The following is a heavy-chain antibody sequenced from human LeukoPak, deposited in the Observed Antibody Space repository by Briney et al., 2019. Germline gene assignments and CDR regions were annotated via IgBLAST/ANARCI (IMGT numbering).Heavy chain of an antibody. CDR2: ISGSGGST. CDR1: GFTFSSYA. V-gene: IGHV3-23*01. CDR3: AKDQLWAFDDFWSGYYTGIEAGTTGSTGYFDY. D-gene: IGHD3-3*01. Sequence: GGSLRLSCAASGFTFSSYAMSWVRQAPGKGLEWVSAISGSGGSTYYADSVKGRFTISRDNSKNTLYLQMNSLRAEDTAVYYCAKDQLWAFDDFWSGYYTGIEAGTTGSTGYFDYWGQGTLVTDPS. J-gene: IGHJ4*02.